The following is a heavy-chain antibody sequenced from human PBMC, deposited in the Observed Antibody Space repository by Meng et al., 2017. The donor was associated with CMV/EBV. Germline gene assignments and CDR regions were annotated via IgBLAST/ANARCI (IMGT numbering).Heavy chain of an antibody. CDR1: GFTFSNYW. Sequence: GESLKISCAASGFTFSNYWMHWVRQAPGKGLVWVSRINSGGSSTTYADSVKGRFTISRDNAKNTLYLQMNSLRAEDTAVYYCARGINNFDYWGQGTLVTVSS. D-gene: IGHD3-16*01. J-gene: IGHJ4*02. CDR3: ARGINNFDY. V-gene: IGHV3-74*01. CDR2: INSGGSST.